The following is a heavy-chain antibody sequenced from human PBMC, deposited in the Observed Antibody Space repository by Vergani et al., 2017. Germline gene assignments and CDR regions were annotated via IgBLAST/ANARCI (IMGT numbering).Heavy chain of an antibody. CDR3: TRDTYYYDSSGYYSFDY. J-gene: IGHJ4*02. Sequence: EVQLVESGGGLVQPGRSLRLSCTASGFTFGDYAMSWFRQAPGKGLEWVGFIRSKAYGGTTEYAASVKGRFTISRDDSKSIAYLQMNSLKTEDTAVYYCTRDTYYYDSSGYYSFDYWGQGTLVTVSS. CDR1: GFTFGDYA. D-gene: IGHD3-22*01. V-gene: IGHV3-49*03. CDR2: IRSKAYGGTT.